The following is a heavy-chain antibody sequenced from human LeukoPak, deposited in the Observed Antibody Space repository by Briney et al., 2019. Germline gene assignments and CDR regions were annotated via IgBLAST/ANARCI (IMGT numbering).Heavy chain of an antibody. V-gene: IGHV1-69*05. CDR3: ASNGITGTTYDY. CDR1: GGTFSSYA. J-gene: IGHJ4*02. CDR2: IIRIFGTA. D-gene: IGHD1-7*01. Sequence: SVRVSCKASGGTFSSYAISWVRQAPGRGLEWMGGIIRIFGTATYAQKFQGRVTITTDESTSTAYMELSSLRSEDTAVYYCASNGITGTTYDYWGQGTLVTVSS.